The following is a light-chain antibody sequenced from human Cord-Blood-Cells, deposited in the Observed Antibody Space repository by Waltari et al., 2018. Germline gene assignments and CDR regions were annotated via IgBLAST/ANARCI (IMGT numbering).Light chain of an antibody. V-gene: IGKV4-1*01. CDR1: QSVLYSSNNKNY. CDR2: GAS. CDR3: QQDYSTPPT. J-gene: IGKJ3*01. Sequence: DIVMTQSPDSLAVSLGERATINCKSSQSVLYSSNNKNYLAWYQQKPGQPPKLLIYGASTRESGVPDRFSGSGSGTDFTLTISSLQAEDVAVYYCQQDYSTPPTFGPGTKVDIK.